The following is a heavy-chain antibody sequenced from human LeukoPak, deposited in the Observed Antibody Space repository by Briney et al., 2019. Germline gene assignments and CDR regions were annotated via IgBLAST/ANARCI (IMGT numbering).Heavy chain of an antibody. CDR2: IYCSDGST. D-gene: IGHD1-7*01. CDR3: ARDWELTY. J-gene: IGHJ4*02. V-gene: IGHV1-46*01. CDR1: GYTFTTYY. Sequence: ASVKVSCKTSGYTFTTYYMHWVRQAPGQGLEWMGSIYCSDGSTIYGQKFQGRVTITRDTSTSTVYMDLSGLRSEDTAVYYCARDWELTYWGQGTLVTVSS.